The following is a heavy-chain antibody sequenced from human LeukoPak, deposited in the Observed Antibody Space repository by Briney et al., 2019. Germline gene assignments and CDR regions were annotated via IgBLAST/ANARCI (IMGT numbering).Heavy chain of an antibody. V-gene: IGHV3-23*01. CDR1: GFTFSIYA. J-gene: IGHJ4*02. CDR3: AKDGGPPGY. CDR2: ISGSGNNT. Sequence: GGSLRLSCAASGFTFSIYAMTWVRQAPGKGLEWVSGISGSGNNTYYADSVKGRFTISRDNSKNTLYLQMNSLRAEDTAMYYCAKDGGPPGYWGQGTLVTVSS.